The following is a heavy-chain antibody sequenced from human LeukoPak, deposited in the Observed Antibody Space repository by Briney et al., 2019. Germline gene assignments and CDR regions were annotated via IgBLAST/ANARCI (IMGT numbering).Heavy chain of an antibody. D-gene: IGHD3-22*01. Sequence: GGSLRLSCAASGFTFSSNWMHWVRQAPGKGLVWVARISSDGCSTYYADAVKGRFTISRDNAKNTLYLQLNTLRAEDTAVYYCAREGLFFCLVYWGRGTLVTVSS. CDR2: ISSDGCST. J-gene: IGHJ4*02. CDR1: GFTFSSNW. V-gene: IGHV3-74*01. CDR3: AREGLFFCLVY.